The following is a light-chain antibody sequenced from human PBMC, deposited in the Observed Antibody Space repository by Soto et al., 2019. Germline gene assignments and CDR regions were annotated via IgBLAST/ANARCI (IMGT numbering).Light chain of an antibody. V-gene: IGKV1-5*01. CDR3: QQYNSYL. Sequence: DIQMTQSPSTLSASVGDRVTITCRASQSISSWLAWYQQKPGKAPNLLIFDASSLESGVPSRFSGSGSGTEFTLTISSLQPDYFATYYCQQYNSYLFGQGTKVEIK. J-gene: IGKJ1*01. CDR2: DAS. CDR1: QSISSW.